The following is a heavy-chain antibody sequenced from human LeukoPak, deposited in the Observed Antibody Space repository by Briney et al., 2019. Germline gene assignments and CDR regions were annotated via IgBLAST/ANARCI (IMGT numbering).Heavy chain of an antibody. J-gene: IGHJ4*02. CDR1: GGSISNYF. CDR3: ARHRSDGSYPLDS. CDR2: IFSTGST. Sequence: SETLSLTCTVSGGSISNYFWSWIRQPPEKGLEWIGHIFSTGSTTYSPSLTSRVFMSVDTSKNQFSLKVTSVTAADTAMYYCARHRSDGSYPLDSWGQGALVTVSS. V-gene: IGHV4-59*08. D-gene: IGHD5-24*01.